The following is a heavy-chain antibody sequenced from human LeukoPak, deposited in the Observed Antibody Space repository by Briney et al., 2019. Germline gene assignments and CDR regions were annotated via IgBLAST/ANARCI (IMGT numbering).Heavy chain of an antibody. CDR3: AREYLYNWFDP. Sequence: ASVKVSCKASGYTFTSYDINWVRQATGQGLEWMGWMNPNSGNTGYAQKFQGRVTITRDTSASTAYMELSSLRSEDTAVYYCAREYLYNWFDPWGQGTLVTVSS. CDR1: GYTFTSYD. CDR2: MNPNSGNT. D-gene: IGHD2-2*01. V-gene: IGHV1-8*01. J-gene: IGHJ5*02.